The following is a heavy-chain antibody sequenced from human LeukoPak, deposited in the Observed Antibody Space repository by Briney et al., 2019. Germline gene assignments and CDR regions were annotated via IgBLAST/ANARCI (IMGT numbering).Heavy chain of an antibody. V-gene: IGHV1-69*06. J-gene: IGHJ3*02. CDR1: GYTFTSYH. Sequence: SVKVSCKASGYTFTSYHMYWVRQAPGQGLEWMGGIIPIFGTANYAQKFQGRVTITADKSTSTAYMELSSLRSEDTAVYYCARDDRGGSWNDAFDIWGQGTMVTVSS. CDR3: ARDDRGGSWNDAFDI. CDR2: IIPIFGTA. D-gene: IGHD2-15*01.